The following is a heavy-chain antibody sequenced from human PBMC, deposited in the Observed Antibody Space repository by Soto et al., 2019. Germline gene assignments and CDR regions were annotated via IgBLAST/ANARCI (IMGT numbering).Heavy chain of an antibody. V-gene: IGHV4-39*01. D-gene: IGHD1-26*01. J-gene: IGHJ5*02. CDR3: ATQEVGGSYVYTFDP. CDR1: GCSISSGDYY. CDR2: IYYSGST. Sequence: SETLSLTCTVSGCSISSGDYYWSWIRQPPGKGLEWIGSIYYSGSTYYNPSLKSRVTISVDTSKNQFSLKLSSVTAADTAVYYCATQEVGGSYVYTFDPWGQGTLVTVS.